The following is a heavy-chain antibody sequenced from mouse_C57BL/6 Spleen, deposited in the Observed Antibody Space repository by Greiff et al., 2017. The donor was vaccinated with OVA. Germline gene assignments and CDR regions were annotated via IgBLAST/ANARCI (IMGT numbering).Heavy chain of an antibody. V-gene: IGHV5-17*01. CDR3: ARAYYGSSYRWYFDV. D-gene: IGHD1-1*01. Sequence: EVQLVESGGGLVKPGGSLTLSCAASGFTFSDYGMHWVRQAPEKGLEWVAYISSGSSTIYYADTVKGRFTISRDNAKNTLFLQMTSLRSEDTAMYYGARAYYGSSYRWYFDVWGTGTTVTVSS. CDR2: ISSGSSTI. CDR1: GFTFSDYG. J-gene: IGHJ1*03.